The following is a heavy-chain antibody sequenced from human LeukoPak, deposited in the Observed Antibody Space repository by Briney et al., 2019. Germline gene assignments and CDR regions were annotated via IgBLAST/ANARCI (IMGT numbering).Heavy chain of an antibody. CDR3: ARDKQLDWAHYYYYYMDA. D-gene: IGHD1-1*01. J-gene: IGHJ6*03. Sequence: ASVKVSCKASGYTFTSYGISWVRQAPGQGLEWMGWISAYNGNTNYAQKLQGRVTMTTDTSTGTAYMELRSLRSDDTAVYYCARDKQLDWAHYYYYYMDAWGKGTTVTVSS. V-gene: IGHV1-18*01. CDR1: GYTFTSYG. CDR2: ISAYNGNT.